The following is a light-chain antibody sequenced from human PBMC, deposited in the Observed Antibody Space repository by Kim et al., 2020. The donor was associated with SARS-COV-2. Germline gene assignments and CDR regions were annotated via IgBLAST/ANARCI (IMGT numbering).Light chain of an antibody. Sequence: VSPGERATLSCWASDTVRRSVAWYPQTPGRAPRLLIYGASTRATGSPARFSGSGYETEFSLTISSLQSEDFAVYYCQQYNNWPLSFGGGTKVDIK. V-gene: IGKV3-15*01. CDR2: GAS. CDR1: DTVRRS. J-gene: IGKJ4*01. CDR3: QQYNNWPLS.